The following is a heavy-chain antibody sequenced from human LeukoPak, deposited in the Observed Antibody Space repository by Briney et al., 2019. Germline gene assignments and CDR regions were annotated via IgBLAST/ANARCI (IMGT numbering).Heavy chain of an antibody. J-gene: IGHJ4*02. D-gene: IGHD2-15*01. CDR2: ISSSSTI. CDR3: ARDGAGGSCYGDY. CDR1: GFTFSSYS. Sequence: GGSLRLSCAASGFTFSSYSITWVRQAPGKGLEWVSYISSSSTIYYADSVKGRFTISRDNAKNSLYLQMNSLRAEDTAVYYCARDGAGGSCYGDYWGQGTLVTVSS. V-gene: IGHV3-48*01.